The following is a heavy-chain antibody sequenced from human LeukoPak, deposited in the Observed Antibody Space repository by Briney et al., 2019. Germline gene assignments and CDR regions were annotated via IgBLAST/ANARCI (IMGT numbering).Heavy chain of an antibody. CDR3: ARASRDGYNQNFDH. J-gene: IGHJ4*02. CDR2: IYPGGSET. D-gene: IGHD5-24*01. CDR1: GYWFSKYW. V-gene: IGHV5-51*01. Sequence: GESLKISCKGSGYWFSKYWIGWLRQMPGKGLEWMGIIYPGGSETRYDPSFQGRVTISADRSTSTAYLQWSSLRASDTAMYYCARASRDGYNQNFDHWGQGTLVTVSS.